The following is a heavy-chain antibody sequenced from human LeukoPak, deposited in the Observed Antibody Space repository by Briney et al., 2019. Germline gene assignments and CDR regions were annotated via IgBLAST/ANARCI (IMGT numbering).Heavy chain of an antibody. J-gene: IGHJ4*02. CDR2: IKRKTEGGTG. Sequence: GGSLRLSCAASGFTFSNAWMSWVRQAPGKGLECVGRIKRKTEGGTGDYATPVKGRFTISRDDSKNTLYLQMNSLRAEDTAVYYCAKAAIRGVIWYYFDYWGQGTLVTVSS. D-gene: IGHD3-10*01. CDR3: AKAAIRGVIWYYFDY. CDR1: GFTFSNAW. V-gene: IGHV3-15*01.